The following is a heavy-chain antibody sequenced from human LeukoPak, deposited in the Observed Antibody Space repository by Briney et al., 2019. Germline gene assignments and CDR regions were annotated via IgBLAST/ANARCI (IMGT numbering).Heavy chain of an antibody. CDR1: GFTVSSNY. CDR2: IKDKDAGGTT. CDR3: TTSSRGNFDF. J-gene: IGHJ4*02. D-gene: IGHD3-10*01. V-gene: IGHV3-15*05. Sequence: GGSLRLSCAASGFTVSSNYMSWVRQAPGKGLEWVGRIKDKDAGGTTDFAAPVKGRFSISRDDSTHTLTLEMNSLRVEDTAVYYCTTSSRGNFDFWGQGALVTVSS.